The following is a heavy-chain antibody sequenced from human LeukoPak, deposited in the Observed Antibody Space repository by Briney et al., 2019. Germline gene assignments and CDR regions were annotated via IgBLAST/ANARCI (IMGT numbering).Heavy chain of an antibody. V-gene: IGHV3-30*18. D-gene: IGHD6-19*01. CDR2: ISYEGSNK. J-gene: IGHJ4*02. CDR1: GFTFGRYG. CDR3: AKEQQWLPYYFDY. Sequence: GGSRRLACAAAGFTFGRYGMHWVRQAPGKGLEWVAVISYEGSNKYYADSVKGRFTISRDNSKNTLYLQMNSLSAEDTAVYYCAKEQQWLPYYFDYWGQGTLVTVSS.